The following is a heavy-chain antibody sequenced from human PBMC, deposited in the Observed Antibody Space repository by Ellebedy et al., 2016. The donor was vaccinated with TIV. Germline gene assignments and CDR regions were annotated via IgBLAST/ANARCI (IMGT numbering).Heavy chain of an antibody. D-gene: IGHD3-3*01. J-gene: IGHJ1*01. CDR1: GFIFSNFW. V-gene: IGHV3-15*01. CDR2: IYTDGKTT. Sequence: GESLKISCAASGFIFSNFWMTWVRQAPGKGLEWVGRIYTDGKTTDYAAPVKGRFTISRDDSKNTLYLQMNSLKTEDTAVYHCTTYVSGYCQHWGQGTLVTASS. CDR3: TTYVSGYCQH.